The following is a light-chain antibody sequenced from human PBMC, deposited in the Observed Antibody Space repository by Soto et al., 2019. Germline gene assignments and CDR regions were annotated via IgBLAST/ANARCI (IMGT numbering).Light chain of an antibody. Sequence: IVLTQSPGTLSLSPGERATLSCRASQSVSSSYLAWYQQKPGQAPRLLIYGASSRATGIPDRFSGSGSGKDFTLTISKMEPEYFAVYYCQQYGSSPRSFGQGTKVDIK. V-gene: IGKV3-20*01. CDR3: QQYGSSPRS. CDR2: GAS. CDR1: QSVSSSY. J-gene: IGKJ1*01.